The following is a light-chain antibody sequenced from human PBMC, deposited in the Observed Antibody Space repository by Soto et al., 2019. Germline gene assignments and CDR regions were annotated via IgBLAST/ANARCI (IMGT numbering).Light chain of an antibody. J-gene: IGLJ1*01. CDR2: EVS. V-gene: IGLV2-23*02. Sequence: QSVLTQPASVSGSPGHSSTPSRPEPSSDVGLYNFASCYQQQPGKAPKLMIYEVSKRPSGVSNGFSGSKSGNTDSLTISGLQAEDEADYYCCSYAGSYTYVFGTGTKVTVL. CDR1: SSDVGLYNF. CDR3: CSYAGSYTYV.